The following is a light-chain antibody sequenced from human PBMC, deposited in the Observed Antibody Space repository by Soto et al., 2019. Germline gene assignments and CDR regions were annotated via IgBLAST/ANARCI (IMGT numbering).Light chain of an antibody. CDR1: SSNIGAGYN. Sequence: QSVLTQPPSVSGAPGQRVTISCTGSSSNIGAGYNVHWYQQLPGKAPKLLIYGNSNRPSGVPDRFSGSKSGPSASLAITGLQAEDEADYDCQSYDSSLSGWVFGGGTKLTVL. J-gene: IGLJ3*02. CDR3: QSYDSSLSGWV. V-gene: IGLV1-40*01. CDR2: GNS.